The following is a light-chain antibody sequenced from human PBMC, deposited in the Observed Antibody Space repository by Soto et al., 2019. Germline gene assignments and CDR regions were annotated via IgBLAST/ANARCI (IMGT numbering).Light chain of an antibody. V-gene: IGKV4-1*01. Sequence: DIVMTQSPDSLAVSLGERATINCKSSQSVLYSSNNKNYLAWYQQKPGQPPKLLIYWASTRESGVPDRFSGSRSGTDFTLTISSLQAEDVAVYYCQQCYTTPPTFGQGTKVEIK. J-gene: IGKJ1*01. CDR1: QSVLYSSNNKNY. CDR3: QQCYTTPPT. CDR2: WAS.